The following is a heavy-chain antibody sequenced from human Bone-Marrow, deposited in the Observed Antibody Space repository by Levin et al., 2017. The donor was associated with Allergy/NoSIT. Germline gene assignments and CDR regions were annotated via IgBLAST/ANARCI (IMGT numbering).Heavy chain of an antibody. Sequence: RGESLKISCAASGFTFSSYGMHWVRQAPGKGLEWVAVISHDGSNKYYADSVKGRFTISRDNSKNTLYLQMNSLRTEDTAVYYCAKGTGYSSSWCATWGQGTLVTVSS. CDR2: ISHDGSNK. J-gene: IGHJ5*02. CDR3: AKGTGYSSSWCAT. CDR1: GFTFSSYG. V-gene: IGHV3-30*18. D-gene: IGHD6-13*01.